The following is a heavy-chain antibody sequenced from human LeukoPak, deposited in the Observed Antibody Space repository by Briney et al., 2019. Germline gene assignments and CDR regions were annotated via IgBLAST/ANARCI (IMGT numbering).Heavy chain of an antibody. V-gene: IGHV1-2*02. CDR1: GYTFTGYY. CDR3: ARDRDSSGYYYVGVDY. D-gene: IGHD3-22*01. Sequence: ASVKVSCKASGYTFTGYYMHWVRQAPGQGLEWMGWINPNSGGTNYAQKFQGRVTMTRDTSISTAYMELSRLRSDDTAVYYCARDRDSSGYYYVGVDYWGQGTLVTVSS. J-gene: IGHJ4*02. CDR2: INPNSGGT.